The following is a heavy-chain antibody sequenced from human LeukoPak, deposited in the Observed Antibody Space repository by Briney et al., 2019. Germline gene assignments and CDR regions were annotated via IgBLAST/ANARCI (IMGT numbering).Heavy chain of an antibody. D-gene: IGHD3-16*02. V-gene: IGHV3-30-3*01. CDR1: GFTFSSYA. CDR2: ISYDGSNK. Sequence: GGSLRLSCAASGFTFSSYAMSWVRQAPGKGLEWVAVISYDGSNKYYADSVKGRFTISRDNSKNTLYLQMNSLRAEDTAVYYCARAIRSYYDYVWGSYRLPDYWGQGTLVTVSS. J-gene: IGHJ4*02. CDR3: ARAIRSYYDYVWGSYRLPDY.